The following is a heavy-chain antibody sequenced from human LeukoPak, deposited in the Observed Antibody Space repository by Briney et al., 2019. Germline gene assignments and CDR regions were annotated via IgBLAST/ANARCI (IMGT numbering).Heavy chain of an antibody. V-gene: IGHV3-30*01. CDR1: GSTFSSYP. Sequence: DPGRSLRLSCAASGSTFSSYPMHWVRQAPGKGLEWVTVVSYDGSNKYYADSVKGRFTISRDNSKNTLYLQMNSLRAEDTAVYYCARDSGGSYYYYYMDVWGKGTTVTVSS. CDR2: VSYDGSNK. D-gene: IGHD6-25*01. CDR3: ARDSGGSYYYYYMDV. J-gene: IGHJ6*03.